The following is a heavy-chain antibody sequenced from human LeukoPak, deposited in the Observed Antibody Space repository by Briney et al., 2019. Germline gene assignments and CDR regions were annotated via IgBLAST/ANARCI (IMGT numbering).Heavy chain of an antibody. CDR1: GFTFSSYG. D-gene: IGHD1-14*01. Sequence: GGSLRLSCAASGFTFSSYGMHWVRQAPGKGLEWVAVIWYDGSNKYYADSVKGRFTISRDNSKNTLYLQMNSLRAEDTAVYYCARDGIRKGWFDPWGQGTLVTVSS. CDR2: IWYDGSNK. CDR3: ARDGIRKGWFDP. V-gene: IGHV3-33*01. J-gene: IGHJ5*02.